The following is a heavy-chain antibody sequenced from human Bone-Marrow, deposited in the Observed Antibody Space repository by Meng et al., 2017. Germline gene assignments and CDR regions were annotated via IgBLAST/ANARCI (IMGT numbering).Heavy chain of an antibody. D-gene: IGHD5-18*01. Sequence: QVQLQRWGPGLLKLPETLPLPCLVSGGSIRDRSCYWGWIRQPPGKGLEWMGSIYYFGDTFYSPSLRSRVTISVDTSKNQFSLKLSSVTAADTAVFYCARHKGNSYGYLYFDYWGQGILVTVSS. CDR3: ARHKGNSYGYLYFDY. V-gene: IGHV4-39*01. J-gene: IGHJ4*02. CDR2: IYYFGDT. CDR1: GGSIRDRSCY.